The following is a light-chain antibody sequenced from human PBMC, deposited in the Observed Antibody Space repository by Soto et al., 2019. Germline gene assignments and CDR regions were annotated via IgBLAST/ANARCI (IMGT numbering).Light chain of an antibody. CDR1: QSISTW. J-gene: IGKJ1*01. Sequence: DIQMTQSPSTLSASVGDRVVITCRASQSISTWLAWYQQKPGKAPTLLISDASNLQSGVPSRFSGSGSGTEFTLTISSRQPDDFSTYYCHQYDSYPWTFGQGTKVEIK. V-gene: IGKV1-5*01. CDR3: HQYDSYPWT. CDR2: DAS.